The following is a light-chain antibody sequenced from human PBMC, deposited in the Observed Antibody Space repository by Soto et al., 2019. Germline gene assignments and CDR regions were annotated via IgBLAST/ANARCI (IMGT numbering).Light chain of an antibody. CDR1: GSDVGDSSH. CDR2: EVN. V-gene: IGLV2-11*01. CDR3: CLSPGSLTWL. Sequence: QSVLTQPRSVSGSPGQSVTISCTATGSDVGDSSHVSWYQLHPGKAPKLMIYEVNNRPSGVPDRFSGSKPGSRASLTISVLQAEDEAEYYCCLSPGSLTWLFGGGTKRTVL. J-gene: IGLJ3*02.